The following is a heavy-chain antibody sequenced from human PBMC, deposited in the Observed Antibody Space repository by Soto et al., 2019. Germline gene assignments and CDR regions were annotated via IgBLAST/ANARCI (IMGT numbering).Heavy chain of an antibody. D-gene: IGHD5-12*01. V-gene: IGHV4-30-4*01. CDR2: IPSRGRP. Sequence: QVQLRESGPGLVKPSQTLSLTCSVSGASVAGGSYYWSWVRQPPGKGLEWIGYIPSRGRPFYTPSLTSRGTISADTSKNQLSLQLTSVTAADTAVYYCARDTYSGDDFGLWGQGTLVTVSS. CDR1: GASVAGGSYY. J-gene: IGHJ5*02. CDR3: ARDTYSGDDFGL.